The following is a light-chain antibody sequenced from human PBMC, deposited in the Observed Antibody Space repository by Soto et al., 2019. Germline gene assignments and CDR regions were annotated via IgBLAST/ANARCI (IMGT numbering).Light chain of an antibody. J-gene: IGLJ3*02. CDR2: EVS. CDR3: SSYTTSSTRV. V-gene: IGLV2-14*01. Sequence: QSVLTQPASVSGSPGQSITISCTGTSSDVGGYNYVSWYQHHPGKAPKLMIYEVSNRPSGVSNRFSGSKSGNTASLTISGLQADDEADYYCSSYTTSSTRVFGGGTKVTVL. CDR1: SSDVGGYNY.